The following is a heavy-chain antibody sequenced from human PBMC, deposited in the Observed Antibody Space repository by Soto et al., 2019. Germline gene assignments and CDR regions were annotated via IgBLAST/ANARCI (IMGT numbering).Heavy chain of an antibody. V-gene: IGHV1-46*01. CDR1: GYTFTSYY. Sequence: ASVKVSCKASGYTFTSYYMHWVRQAPGQGLEWMGIINPSGGSTSYAQKFQGRVTVTRDTSTSTVYMELSSLRSEDTAVYYCAIYITIFGVVRTYWGQGTLVTVSS. CDR3: AIYITIFGVVRTY. CDR2: INPSGGST. D-gene: IGHD3-3*01. J-gene: IGHJ4*02.